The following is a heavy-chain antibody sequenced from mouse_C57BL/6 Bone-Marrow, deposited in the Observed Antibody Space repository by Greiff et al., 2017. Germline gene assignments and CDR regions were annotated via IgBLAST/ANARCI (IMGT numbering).Heavy chain of an antibody. V-gene: IGHV1-18*01. CDR1: GYTFTDYN. J-gene: IGHJ4*01. CDR3: ARGDDYDVAMDY. D-gene: IGHD2-4*01. CDR2: INPNNGGT. Sequence: VQLQQSGPELVKPGASVKIPCKASGYTFTDYNMAWVKQSHGKSLEWIGDINPNNGGTIYNQKFKGKATLTVYKSSSTAYMERRSLTSEDTAVYYCARGDDYDVAMDYWGQGTSVTVSS.